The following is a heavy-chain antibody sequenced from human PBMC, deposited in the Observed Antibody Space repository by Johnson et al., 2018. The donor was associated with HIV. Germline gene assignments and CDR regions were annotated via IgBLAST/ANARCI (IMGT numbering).Heavy chain of an antibody. J-gene: IGHJ3*02. Sequence: VQLVESGGGLVKPGGSLRLYCTASGFTFNNAWMSWVRQAPGKGLEWVGRIKSKTDGGTTDYAAPVKGRFTISRDDSKNTLYLQLDSLKTEDTALYYCATCGGGGFHAFSSWGQGTIVTVSS. CDR3: ATCGGGGFHAFSS. V-gene: IGHV3-15*01. CDR1: GFTFNNAW. CDR2: IKSKTDGGTT. D-gene: IGHD1-26*01.